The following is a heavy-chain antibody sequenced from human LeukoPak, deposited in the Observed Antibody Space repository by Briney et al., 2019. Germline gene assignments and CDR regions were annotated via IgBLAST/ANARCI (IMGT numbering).Heavy chain of an antibody. CDR3: AKVDQGELLGWGLFDY. CDR2: ISSSSSYI. Sequence: PGGSLRLSCAASGFTFSSYSMNWVRQAPGKGLEWVSSISSSSSYIYYADSVKGRFTISRDNSKNTLFLQMNSLRAEGTAVYYCAKVDQGELLGWGLFDYWGQGTLVSVSS. CDR1: GFTFSSYS. J-gene: IGHJ4*02. V-gene: IGHV3-21*04. D-gene: IGHD1-26*01.